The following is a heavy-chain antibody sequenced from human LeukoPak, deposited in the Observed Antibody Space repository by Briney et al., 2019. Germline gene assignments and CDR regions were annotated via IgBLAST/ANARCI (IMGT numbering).Heavy chain of an antibody. J-gene: IGHJ4*02. CDR3: ARDFPSSDY. Sequence: GGSLRLSCAASGFTFSSYSMNWVRQAPGKGLEWVSSISSSSSYIYYADSVKGRFTISRDNAKNSLYLQMNSRRAEDTAVYYCARDFPSSDYWGQGSLVTVSS. CDR1: GFTFSSYS. V-gene: IGHV3-21*01. CDR2: ISSSSSYI.